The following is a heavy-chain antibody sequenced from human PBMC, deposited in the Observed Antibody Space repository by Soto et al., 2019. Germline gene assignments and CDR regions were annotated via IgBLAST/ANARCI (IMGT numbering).Heavy chain of an antibody. J-gene: IGHJ6*03. CDR1: GGSISSSSYY. CDR2: IYYSGST. V-gene: IGHV4-39*01. CDR3: ARRGGYSYAPRAGYMDV. D-gene: IGHD5-18*01. Sequence: SETLSLTCTVSGGSISSSSYYWGWIRQPPGKGLEWIGSIYYSGSTYYNPSLKSRVTISVDTSKNQFSLKLSSVTAADTAVYYCARRGGYSYAPRAGYMDVWGKGTTVTVSS.